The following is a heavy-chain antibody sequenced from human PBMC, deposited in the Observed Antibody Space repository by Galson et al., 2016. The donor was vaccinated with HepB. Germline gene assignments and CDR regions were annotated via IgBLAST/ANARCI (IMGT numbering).Heavy chain of an antibody. J-gene: IGHJ4*02. D-gene: IGHD3-10*01. CDR3: ERRRGSYSHDY. V-gene: IGHV3-11*04. Sequence: SLRLSCAASRFTFSDYYMSWIRQAPGKGLEWLSYISPTDISIEYADSVKGRFTISRDNAKNLLYLQMNTLRVEDTAVYYCERRRGSYSHDYWGQGTLVTVSS. CDR2: ISPTDISI. CDR1: RFTFSDYY.